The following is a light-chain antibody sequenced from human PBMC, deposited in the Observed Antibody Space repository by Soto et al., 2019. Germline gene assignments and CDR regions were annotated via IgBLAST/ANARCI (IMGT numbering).Light chain of an antibody. CDR2: GDS. CDR1: SSKIGSNN. V-gene: IGLV1-44*01. Sequence: QSALTQSPSATGTPGQRVTISCSGSSSKIGSNNVNWYQQLPGAAPRLLIYGDSQRPSGVPDRFSASKSGTSASLAISGLQSEDEAYYYCSAWDHSLNGDGFGTGTKVTV. CDR3: SAWDHSLNGDG. J-gene: IGLJ1*01.